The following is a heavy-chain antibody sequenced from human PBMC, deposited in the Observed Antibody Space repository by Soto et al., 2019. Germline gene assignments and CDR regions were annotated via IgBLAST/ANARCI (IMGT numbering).Heavy chain of an antibody. CDR3: ARRRYGSGSNDF. J-gene: IGHJ4*02. Sequence: PGGSLRLSCAASGFTFSDYYMTWIRQAPGKGLEWVSHISSSGNSIDYGDSVRGRFTISRDNAKKSLYLQMNGLRAEDTAVYYCARRRYGSGSNDFWGQGTLVTVSS. CDR2: ISSSGNSI. V-gene: IGHV3-11*01. D-gene: IGHD3-10*01. CDR1: GFTFSDYY.